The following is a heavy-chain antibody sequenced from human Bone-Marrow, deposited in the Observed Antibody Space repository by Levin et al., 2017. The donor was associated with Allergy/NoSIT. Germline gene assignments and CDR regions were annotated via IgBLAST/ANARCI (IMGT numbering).Heavy chain of an antibody. D-gene: IGHD3-16*01. CDR2: INPRSGTT. J-gene: IGHJ4*02. Sequence: VASVKVSCKASGFNFIDFYLHWVRQAPGEGLQWLGMINPRSGTTSYARNFQGRVTMTRDTSTSTVYMELSSLRSEDAALYYCARDEPEFGTAFDYWGQGTLVTVSS. V-gene: IGHV1-46*01. CDR3: ARDEPEFGTAFDY. CDR1: GFNFIDFY.